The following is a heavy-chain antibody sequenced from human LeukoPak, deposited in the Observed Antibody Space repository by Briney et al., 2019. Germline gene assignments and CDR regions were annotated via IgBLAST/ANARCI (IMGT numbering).Heavy chain of an antibody. J-gene: IGHJ6*02. CDR2: IKANSGDT. V-gene: IGHV1-2*02. CDR1: GYTFTVYY. CDR3: GRVTIFSPSHYYGMDV. D-gene: IGHD3-3*01. Sequence: ASVKVSCKASGYTFTVYYIHWVRQAPGQGPEWMGWIKANSGDTNYAQKFQGRVTLTRDTSINTAYMEVNRLRSDDTAVYCCGRVTIFSPSHYYGMDVWGQGTAVTVSS.